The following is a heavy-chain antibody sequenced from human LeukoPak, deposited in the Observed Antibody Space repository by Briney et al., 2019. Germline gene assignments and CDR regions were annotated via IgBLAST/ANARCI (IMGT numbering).Heavy chain of an antibody. CDR2: IKTKTDGGTT. V-gene: IGHV3-15*01. D-gene: IGHD5-18*01. CDR1: GFTFSNAC. CDR3: TTGTWIQLWLGDY. J-gene: IGHJ4*02. Sequence: GGSLRLSCAASGFTFSNACMSWVRQAPGKGLEWVGHIKTKTDGGTTDYAAPIKFRFTISRDDSKNTLYLQMNSLKTEDTAVYYCTTGTWIQLWLGDYWGQGTLVTVSS.